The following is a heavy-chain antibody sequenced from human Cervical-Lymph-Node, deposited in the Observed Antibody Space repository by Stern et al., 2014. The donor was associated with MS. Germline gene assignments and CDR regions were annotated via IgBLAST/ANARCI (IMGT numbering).Heavy chain of an antibody. CDR1: GGFFKSYY. CDR2: FHFSGNS. D-gene: IGHD2-8*01. J-gene: IGHJ6*02. V-gene: IGHV4-4*07. CDR3: ARDRGFCSNRVCPKYYHSGMDV. Sequence: QVQLVQSGPGLVKPSETLSLTCTVSGGFFKSYYLSWVRQSPGKGLEWIGRFHFSGNSNYNPPRKSRVTKSVDTSTSQITLTWTTVTAADSAVYYCARDRGFCSNRVCPKYYHSGMDVWGQGTTVTVSS.